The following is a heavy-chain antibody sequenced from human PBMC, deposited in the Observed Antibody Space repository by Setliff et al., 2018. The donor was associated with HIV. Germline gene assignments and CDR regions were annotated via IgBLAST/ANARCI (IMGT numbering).Heavy chain of an antibody. D-gene: IGHD6-13*01. Sequence: ASVKVSFKASGYTFTGYYVHWVRQAPGQGLEWVGRINPNSGDTNYAQKFQGRVTMTRDTSISTAYMELSRLRSDDTAVCYCARRGRQQSDAFDIWGQGTMVTVSS. CDR3: ARRGRQQSDAFDI. CDR1: GYTFTGYY. V-gene: IGHV1-2*06. CDR2: INPNSGDT. J-gene: IGHJ3*02.